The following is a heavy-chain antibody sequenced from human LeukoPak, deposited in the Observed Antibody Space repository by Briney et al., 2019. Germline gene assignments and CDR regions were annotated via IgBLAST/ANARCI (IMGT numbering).Heavy chain of an antibody. CDR3: ARDRDISYFDY. J-gene: IGHJ4*02. V-gene: IGHV3-21*01. CDR2: ISSSSSYI. Sequence: GGSLRLSCAASGFIFSSYSMNWVRQAPGKGLEWVSSISSSSSYIYYADSVKGRFTISRDNAKNSLYLQMNSLRAEDTAVYYCARDRDISYFDYWGQGTLVTVSS. CDR1: GFIFSSYS. D-gene: IGHD2-15*01.